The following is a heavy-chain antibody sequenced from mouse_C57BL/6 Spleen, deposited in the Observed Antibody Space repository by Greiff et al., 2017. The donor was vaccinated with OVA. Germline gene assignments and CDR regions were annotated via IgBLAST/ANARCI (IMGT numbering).Heavy chain of an antibody. CDR3: ARFTAYAMDY. CDR1: GFTFTDYY. D-gene: IGHD1-2*01. J-gene: IGHJ4*01. CDR2: IRNKANGYTT. V-gene: IGHV7-3*01. Sequence: EVMLVESGGGLVQPGGSLSLSCAASGFTFTDYYMSWVRQPPGKALEWLGFIRNKANGYTTEYSASVKGRFTISRDNSQSILYLQMNAQGAEDSATYYCARFTAYAMDYWGQGTSVTVSS.